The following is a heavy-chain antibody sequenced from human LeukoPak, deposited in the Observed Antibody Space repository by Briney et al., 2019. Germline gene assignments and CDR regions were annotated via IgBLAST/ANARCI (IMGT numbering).Heavy chain of an antibody. V-gene: IGHV1-8*01. D-gene: IGHD2-21*01. Sequence: ASVKVSCKASGYTFTSYDMNWVRQAPGQGLEWMGWMNPSSGNTGYAQKFQGRVAMTRNTSISTAYMELSSLRPEDTAVYYCAALNWRRSTRGEAAWFDPWGQGTLVTVSS. CDR2: MNPSSGNT. J-gene: IGHJ5*02. CDR1: GYTFTSYD. CDR3: AALNWRRSTRGEAAWFDP.